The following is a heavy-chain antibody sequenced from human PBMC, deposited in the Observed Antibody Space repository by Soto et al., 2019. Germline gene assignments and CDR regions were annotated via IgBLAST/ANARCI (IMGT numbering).Heavy chain of an antibody. CDR2: IYYSGST. D-gene: IGHD3-10*01. Sequence: SETLSLTCTVSGGFISSDYWSWIRQPTGKGLEWIGYIYYSGSTNYNPSLKSRVTISVDTSKNQFSLKLSSVTAADTAVYYCANGSGSSTYFDYWGQGTLVSVSS. CDR3: ANGSGSSTYFDY. CDR1: GGFISSDY. J-gene: IGHJ4*02. V-gene: IGHV4-59*08.